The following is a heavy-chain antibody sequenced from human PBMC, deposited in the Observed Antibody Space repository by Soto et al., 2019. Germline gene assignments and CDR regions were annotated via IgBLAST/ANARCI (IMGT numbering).Heavy chain of an antibody. CDR1: GGSISASSYY. V-gene: IGHV4-39*01. CDR2: MDYSGST. J-gene: IGHJ4*02. CDR3: ASGGSSLNFDS. D-gene: IGHD6-6*01. Sequence: PSETLSLTCTVSGGSISASSYYWGWIRQPPGKGLEWIGSMDYSGSTYYNPSLKSRVTISRDNAKNTLYLQMNSLRAEDTAVYYCASGGSSLNFDSWGQGTLVTVSS.